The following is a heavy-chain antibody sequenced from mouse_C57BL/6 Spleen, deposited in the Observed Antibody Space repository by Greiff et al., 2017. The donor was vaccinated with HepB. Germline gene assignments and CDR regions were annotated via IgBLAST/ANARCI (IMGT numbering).Heavy chain of an antibody. J-gene: IGHJ2*01. CDR3: ARIGSLYYFDY. Sequence: QVQLQQSGAELVRPGASVKLSCKASGYTFTDYYINWVKQRPGQGLEWIARIYPGSGNTYYNEKFKGKATLTAEKSSSTAYMQLSSLTSEDSAVYFCARIGSLYYFDYWGQGTTLTVSS. CDR2: IYPGSGNT. CDR1: GYTFTDYY. V-gene: IGHV1-76*01. D-gene: IGHD6-1*01.